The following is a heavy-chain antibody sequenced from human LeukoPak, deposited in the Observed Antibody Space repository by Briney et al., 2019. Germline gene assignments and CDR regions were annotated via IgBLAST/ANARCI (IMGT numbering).Heavy chain of an antibody. CDR2: IKQDGIET. J-gene: IGHJ3*02. CDR1: GFNSGNYW. Sequence: KPGGSLRLSCVASGFNSGNYWMSWVRQAPGQRLEWLANIKQDGIETYYLDSVKGRFTISRDSARNSVYLQMNSLRADETAVYFCARFIASPGPDAFGIWGQGTLVTVSS. V-gene: IGHV3-7*01. D-gene: IGHD6-13*01. CDR3: ARFIASPGPDAFGI.